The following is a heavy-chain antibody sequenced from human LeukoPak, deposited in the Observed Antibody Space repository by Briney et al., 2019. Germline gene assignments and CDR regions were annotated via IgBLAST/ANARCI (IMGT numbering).Heavy chain of an antibody. Sequence: ASVKVSCKASGYTFTGYYMHWVRQAPGQGLKWMGWINPNSGGTNYAQKFQGRVTMARDTSISTAYMELSRLRSDDTAVYYCARSVGYCSSTSCYLRLGGMDVWGQGTTVTVSS. J-gene: IGHJ6*02. V-gene: IGHV1-2*02. CDR3: ARSVGYCSSTSCYLRLGGMDV. CDR2: INPNSGGT. CDR1: GYTFTGYY. D-gene: IGHD2-2*01.